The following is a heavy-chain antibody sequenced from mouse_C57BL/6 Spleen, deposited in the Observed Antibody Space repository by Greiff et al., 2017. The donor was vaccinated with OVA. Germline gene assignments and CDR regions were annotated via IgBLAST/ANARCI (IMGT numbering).Heavy chain of an antibody. J-gene: IGHJ1*03. CDR1: GYTFTSYW. CDR2: IHPNSGST. CDR3: AKTTVVVDWYFDV. V-gene: IGHV1-64*01. Sequence: VQLQQPGAELVKPGASVKLSCKASGYTFTSYWMHWVKQRPGQGLEWIGMIHPNSGSTNYNEKFKSKATLTVDKSSSTAYMQLSSLTSEDSAVYYCAKTTVVVDWYFDVWGTGTTVTVSS. D-gene: IGHD1-1*01.